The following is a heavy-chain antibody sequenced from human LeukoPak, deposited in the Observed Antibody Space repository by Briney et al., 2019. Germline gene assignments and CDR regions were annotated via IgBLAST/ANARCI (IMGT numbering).Heavy chain of an antibody. CDR2: IYYSGST. J-gene: IGHJ6*02. V-gene: IGHV4-30-4*01. CDR1: GGSISSGDYY. D-gene: IGHD5-12*01. CDR3: ARDRYSGYDSQQYYYGMDV. Sequence: SQTLSLTCTVSGGSISSGDYYWSWIRQPSGKGLEWIGYIYYSGSTYYNPSLKSRVTISVDTSKNQFSLKLSSVTAADTAVYYCARDRYSGYDSQQYYYGMDVWGQGTTVTVSS.